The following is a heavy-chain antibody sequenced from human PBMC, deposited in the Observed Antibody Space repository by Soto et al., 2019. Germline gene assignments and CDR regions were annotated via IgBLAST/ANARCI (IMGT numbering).Heavy chain of an antibody. Sequence: SETLSLTCAVYGGSFSGYYWSWIRQPPGKGQEWSGEINHSGSTNYNPSLKSRVTISVDTSKNQFSLKLSSVTAADTAVYYCARGGGAIVVVPAAPYYLDVWGKGTTVTVSS. CDR1: GGSFSGYY. V-gene: IGHV4-34*01. CDR3: ARGGGAIVVVPAAPYYLDV. J-gene: IGHJ6*03. D-gene: IGHD2-2*01. CDR2: INHSGST.